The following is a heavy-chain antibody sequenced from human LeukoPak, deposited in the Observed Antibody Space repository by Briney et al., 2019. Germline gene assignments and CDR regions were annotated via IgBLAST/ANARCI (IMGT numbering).Heavy chain of an antibody. D-gene: IGHD2-2*01. J-gene: IGHJ3*02. CDR1: GFTFSSYS. CDR3: ARESIVVVPTTMDDASDI. Sequence: GGSLRLSCAASGFTFSSYSMNWVRQAPGEGLEWVSSISSSSSYIYYADSVKGRFTISRDNAKNSLYLQMHSLRVEDTAVYYCARESIVVVPTTMDDASDIWGQGTMVTVSS. V-gene: IGHV3-21*01. CDR2: ISSSSSYI.